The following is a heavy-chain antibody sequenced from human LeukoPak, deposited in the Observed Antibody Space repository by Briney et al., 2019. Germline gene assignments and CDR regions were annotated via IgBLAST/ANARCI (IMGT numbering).Heavy chain of an antibody. CDR2: IYYSGST. Sequence: SETLSLTCTVSGGSISSYYWSWIRQPPGKGLEWIGYIYYSGSTNYNPSLKSRVTISVDTSKNQFSLRLSSVTAADTAVYYCARAVHCSSTSCYHPNWFDPWGQGTLVTVSS. J-gene: IGHJ5*02. CDR3: ARAVHCSSTSCYHPNWFDP. V-gene: IGHV4-59*01. CDR1: GGSISSYY. D-gene: IGHD2-2*01.